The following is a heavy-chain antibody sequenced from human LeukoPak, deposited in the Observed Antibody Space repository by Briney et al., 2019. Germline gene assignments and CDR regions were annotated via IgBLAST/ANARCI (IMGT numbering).Heavy chain of an antibody. V-gene: IGHV1-46*01. CDR1: GYTFTSNY. Sequence: GASVKVSCKAFGYTFTSNYMHWVRQAPGQGPEWMGVISPSGGSTTYAQKFQGRVTLTRDMSTSTDYLELSSLRSEDTAVYYCAREGGSSGWVDYWGQGTLVTVSS. J-gene: IGHJ4*02. D-gene: IGHD6-19*01. CDR3: AREGGSSGWVDY. CDR2: ISPSGGST.